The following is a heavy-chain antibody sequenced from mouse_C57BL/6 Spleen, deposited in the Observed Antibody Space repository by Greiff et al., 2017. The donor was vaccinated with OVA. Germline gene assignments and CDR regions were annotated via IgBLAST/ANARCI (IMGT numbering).Heavy chain of an antibody. CDR2: ISDGGSYT. J-gene: IGHJ2*01. V-gene: IGHV5-4*03. Sequence: EVKLMESGGGLVKPGGSLKLSCAASGFTFSSYAMSWVRQTPEKRLEWVATISDGGSYTYYPDNVKGRFTISRDNAKNNLYLQMSHLKSEDTAMYYCARGLITTVVAYYFDYWGQGTTLTVSS. D-gene: IGHD1-1*01. CDR3: ARGLITTVVAYYFDY. CDR1: GFTFSSYA.